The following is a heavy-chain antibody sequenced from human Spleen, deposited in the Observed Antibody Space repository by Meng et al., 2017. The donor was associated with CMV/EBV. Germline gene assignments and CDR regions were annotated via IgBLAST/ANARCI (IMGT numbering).Heavy chain of an antibody. CDR3: ARLSEYQLLYPDYYYGMDV. D-gene: IGHD2-2*02. CDR1: GYSFTSYW. V-gene: IGHV5-51*01. J-gene: IGHJ6*02. CDR2: IYPGDSDT. Sequence: GESLKISCKGSGYSFTSYWIGWVRQMPGKGLEWMGIIYPGDSDTRYSPSFQGQVTISADKSISTAYLQWSSLKASDTAMYYCARLSEYQLLYPDYYYGMDVWGQGTTVTVSS.